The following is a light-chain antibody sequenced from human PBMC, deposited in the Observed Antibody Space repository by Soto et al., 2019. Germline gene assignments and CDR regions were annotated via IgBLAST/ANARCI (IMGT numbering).Light chain of an antibody. CDR1: SSDVGSYNL. V-gene: IGLV2-23*03. J-gene: IGLJ1*01. Sequence: QSALTQPASVSGSPGQSITISCTGTSSDVGSYNLVSWYQQHPGKAPKLMIYEGSKRPSGVSNRFSGSKSGNTASPTISGLQAEDEADYYCCSYAGSSTFVVFGTGTKATVL. CDR3: CSYAGSSTFVV. CDR2: EGS.